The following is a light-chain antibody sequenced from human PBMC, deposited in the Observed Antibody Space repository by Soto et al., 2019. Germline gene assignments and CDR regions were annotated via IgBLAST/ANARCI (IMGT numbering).Light chain of an antibody. CDR1: SPNIGPNA. J-gene: IGLJ3*02. V-gene: IGLV1-44*01. CDR2: SND. Sequence: QSVVTQTPSASGTPGQRVTISCSGSSPNIGPNAVNWCQQLPGTAPRLLIYSNDQRPPAVPDRFSGSKSGTSASLAISGLQSEDEADYFCAVWDDSLNGWVFGGGTKLTVL. CDR3: AVWDDSLNGWV.